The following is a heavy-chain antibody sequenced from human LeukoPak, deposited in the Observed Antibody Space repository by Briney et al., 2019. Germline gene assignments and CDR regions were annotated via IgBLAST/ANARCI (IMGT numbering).Heavy chain of an antibody. V-gene: IGHV1-69*13. J-gene: IGHJ4*02. CDR2: IIPIFGTA. CDR1: GGTFSSYA. CDR3: ARENYYDSSGPSMGFDY. D-gene: IGHD3-22*01. Sequence: SVKVSCKASGGTFSSYAISWERQAPGQGLEWMGGIIPIFGTANYAQKFQGRVTITADESTSTAYMELSSLRSEDTAVYYCARENYYDSSGPSMGFDYWGQGTLVTVSS.